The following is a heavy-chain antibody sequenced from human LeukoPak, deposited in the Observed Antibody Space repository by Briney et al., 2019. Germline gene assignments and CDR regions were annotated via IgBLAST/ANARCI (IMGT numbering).Heavy chain of an antibody. V-gene: IGHV1-69*06. D-gene: IGHD1-26*01. J-gene: IGHJ2*01. CDR1: GGTFSSYA. Sequence: ASVKVSCKASGGTFSSYAISWVRQAPGQGLEWMGGIIPIFGTANYAQKFQGRVTITADKSTSTAYMELSSLRSEDTAVYYCARLISGSYYGWYFDLWGRGTLVTVSS. CDR3: ARLISGSYYGWYFDL. CDR2: IIPIFGTA.